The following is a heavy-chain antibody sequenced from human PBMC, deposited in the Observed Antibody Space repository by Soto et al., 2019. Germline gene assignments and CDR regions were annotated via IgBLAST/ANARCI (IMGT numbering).Heavy chain of an antibody. CDR1: GYTFTGYY. CDR2: INPNSGGT. D-gene: IGHD2-8*01. J-gene: IGHJ4*02. V-gene: IGHV1-2*02. Sequence: GASVKVSCKASGYTFTGYYMPWVRQAPGQGLEWMGWINPNSGGTNYAQKFQGRVTMTRDTSISTAYMELSRLRSDDTAVYYCAIRSCTNGVCYPDSVDYWGQGTLVTVSS. CDR3: AIRSCTNGVCYPDSVDY.